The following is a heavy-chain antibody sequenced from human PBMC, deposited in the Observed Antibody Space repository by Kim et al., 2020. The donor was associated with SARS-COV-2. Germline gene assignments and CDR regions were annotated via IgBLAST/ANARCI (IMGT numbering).Heavy chain of an antibody. CDR3: TRETRTICCTAGGCHDAFEL. CDR2: SRNKANGYMT. Sequence: GGSLRLSCAASGFTVSDYYMDWVRQAPGKGLEWVGRSRNKANGYMTEYAASVRGRFTISRDDSKNSLFLQMNSLRTEDTAIYYCTRETRTICCTAGGCHDAFELWGQGTMVTVSS. CDR1: GFTVSDYY. V-gene: IGHV3-72*01. J-gene: IGHJ3*01. D-gene: IGHD2-8*02.